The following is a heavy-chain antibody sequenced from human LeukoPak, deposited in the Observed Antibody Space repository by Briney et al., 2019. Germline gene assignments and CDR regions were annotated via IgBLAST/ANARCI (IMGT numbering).Heavy chain of an antibody. Sequence: SETLSLTCTVSGVSVNSAGYYWNWIRQPPGKGLEWIGAINYSGSTNSNPSLKSRVTISVDTSKNQFSLKLSSVTAADTAVYYCARGADSRGSYYFDYWGQGTLVTVSS. D-gene: IGHD3-22*01. V-gene: IGHV4-61*08. CDR1: GVSVNSAGYY. CDR3: ARGADSRGSYYFDY. J-gene: IGHJ4*02. CDR2: INYSGST.